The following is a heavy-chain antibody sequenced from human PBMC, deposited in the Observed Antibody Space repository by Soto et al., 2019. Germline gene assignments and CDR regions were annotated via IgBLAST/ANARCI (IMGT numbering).Heavy chain of an antibody. CDR2: ISGSGGST. Sequence: PGGSLRLCCAASGFTFSSYAMSWVRQAPGKGLEWVSAISGSGGSTHYADSVKGRFTISRDNSKNTLYLQMNSLRAEDTAVYYCAKAYYYDSSGYYYGYYFDYWGQGTLVTVSS. CDR3: AKAYYYDSSGYYYGYYFDY. D-gene: IGHD3-22*01. J-gene: IGHJ4*02. CDR1: GFTFSSYA. V-gene: IGHV3-23*01.